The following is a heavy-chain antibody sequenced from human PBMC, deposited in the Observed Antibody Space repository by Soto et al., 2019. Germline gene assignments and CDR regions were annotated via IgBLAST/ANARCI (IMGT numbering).Heavy chain of an antibody. CDR2: ISAYNGNT. CDR1: GYTFTSYG. J-gene: IGHJ3*02. Sequence: ASVKVSCKASGYTFTSYGISWVRQAPGQGLEWMGWISAYNGNTNYAQKLQGRVTMTTDTSTSTAYMELRSLRSDDTAVYYCARDRGGGAAGTGAGDDAFDIWGQGKMVTVSS. V-gene: IGHV1-18*01. D-gene: IGHD6-13*01. CDR3: ARDRGGGAAGTGAGDDAFDI.